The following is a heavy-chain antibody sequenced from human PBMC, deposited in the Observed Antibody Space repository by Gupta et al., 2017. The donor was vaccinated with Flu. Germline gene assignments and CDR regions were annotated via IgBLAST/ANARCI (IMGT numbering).Heavy chain of an antibody. V-gene: IGHV3-23*01. CDR3: AKSVSTFDVFDS. J-gene: IGHJ4*01. D-gene: IGHD3-10*02. CDR2: ISGSGGVI. Sequence: GLGWVSTISGSGGVIFYSDSVKGQFTISRDHSKSTLYLQMTGLSVGATADYYCAKSVSTFDVFDSWGHGTLVTVSS.